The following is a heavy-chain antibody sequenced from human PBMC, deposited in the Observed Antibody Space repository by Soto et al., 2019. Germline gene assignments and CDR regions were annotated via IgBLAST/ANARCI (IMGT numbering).Heavy chain of an antibody. CDR1: AASFSKYY. CDR2: IYFNGNT. J-gene: IGHJ4*02. V-gene: IGHV4-59*01. Sequence: SETLSLTCTVSAASFSKYYWTWIRQPPGKGLEWIGYIYFNGNTKYNPSLEGRLTISIDTSKKEFSLKLTSVTAADAAVYYCARVPFGGIVLAHWGQGTLVTVSS. D-gene: IGHD2-8*02. CDR3: ARVPFGGIVLAH.